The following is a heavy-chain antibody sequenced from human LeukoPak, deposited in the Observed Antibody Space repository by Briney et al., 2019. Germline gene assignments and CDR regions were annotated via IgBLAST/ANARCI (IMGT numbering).Heavy chain of an antibody. D-gene: IGHD6-6*01. CDR2: ISWNSGSI. V-gene: IGHV3-9*03. Sequence: PGRSLRLSCAASGFNFDDYAMHWVRQAPGKGLEWVSGISWNSGSIGYADSVKGRFTISRDNAKNSLYLQMNSLRAEDMALYYCAKDSSSSGRELNYWGQGTLVTVSS. CDR1: GFNFDDYA. J-gene: IGHJ4*02. CDR3: AKDSSSSGRELNY.